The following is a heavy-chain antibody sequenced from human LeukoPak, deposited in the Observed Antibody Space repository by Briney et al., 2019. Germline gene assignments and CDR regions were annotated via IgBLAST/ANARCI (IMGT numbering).Heavy chain of an antibody. V-gene: IGHV1-8*01. CDR3: ARAHHSSNWDLFDY. J-gene: IGHJ4*02. CDR1: GYTFTSYD. D-gene: IGHD6-13*01. CDR2: MNPNSGNT. Sequence: ASVKVSCKASGYTFTSYDINWARQATGQGLEWMGWMNPNSGNTGYAQKFQGRVTMTRNTSISTAYMELSSLRSDDMAVYYCARAHHSSNWDLFDYWGQGTRVTVSS.